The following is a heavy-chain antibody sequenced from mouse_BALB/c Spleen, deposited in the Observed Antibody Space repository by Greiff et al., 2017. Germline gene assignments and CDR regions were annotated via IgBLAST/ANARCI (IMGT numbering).Heavy chain of an antibody. V-gene: IGHV2-6-2*01. CDR3: ARHRDGFPMDY. Sequence: QVHVKQSGPDLVAPSQSLSITCTVSGFSLTSYGVHWVRQPPGKGLEWLVVIWSDGSTTYNSALKSRLSISKDNSKSQVFLKMNSLQTDDTAMYYCARHRDGFPMDYWGQGTSVTVSA. CDR1: GFSLTSYG. D-gene: IGHD2-3*01. CDR2: IWSDGST. J-gene: IGHJ4*01.